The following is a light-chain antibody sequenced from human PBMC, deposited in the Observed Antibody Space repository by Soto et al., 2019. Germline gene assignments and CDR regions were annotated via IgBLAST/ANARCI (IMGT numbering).Light chain of an antibody. CDR2: DAS. J-gene: IGKJ4*01. CDR1: QNIRNF. CDR3: QQRSVWLT. Sequence: DIVLTQSPGTLSLSPGERATLSCRASQNIRNFLAWYQQRPGQAPRLLIYDASNRATGIPARFSGSGSGTDFTLTISSLEPEDFAVYYCQQRSVWLTFGGGTKVEIK. V-gene: IGKV3-11*01.